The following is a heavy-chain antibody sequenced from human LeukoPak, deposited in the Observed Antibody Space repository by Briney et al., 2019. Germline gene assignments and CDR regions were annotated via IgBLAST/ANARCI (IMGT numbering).Heavy chain of an antibody. J-gene: IGHJ4*02. CDR2: IYYSGST. D-gene: IGHD2-2*01. CDR1: GGSISSSSYY. CDR3: AHQSDIVVVPAAMRGTYFDY. Sequence: PSETLSLTCTVSGGSISSSSYYWGWIRQPPGKGLEWIGSIYYSGSTYYNPSLKSRVTISVDTSKNQFSLKLSSVNAADTAVYYCAHQSDIVVVPAAMRGTYFDYWGQGTLVTVSS. V-gene: IGHV4-39*01.